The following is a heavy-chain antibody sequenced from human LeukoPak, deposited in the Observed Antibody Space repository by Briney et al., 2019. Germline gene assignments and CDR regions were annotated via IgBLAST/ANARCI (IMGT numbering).Heavy chain of an antibody. CDR3: ARDSGSYWFDY. J-gene: IGHJ4*02. CDR2: ISSSSSYI. Sequence: GGSLRLSCAASGFTFSSYSMNWVRQAPGKGLEWVSSISSSSSYIYYVDSVKGRFTISRDNAKNSLYLQMNSLRAEDTAVYYCARDSGSYWFDYWGQGTLVTVSS. D-gene: IGHD1-26*01. V-gene: IGHV3-21*01. CDR1: GFTFSSYS.